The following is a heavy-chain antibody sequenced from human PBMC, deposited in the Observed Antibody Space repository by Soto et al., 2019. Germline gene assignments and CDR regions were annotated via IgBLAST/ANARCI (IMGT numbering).Heavy chain of an antibody. D-gene: IGHD3-10*01. Sequence: GASVKVSCKASGDTFNFYSINWVRQAPGLGLEWMGRVNPIVSMSNYAQKFQGRVTMTADKSTSTAYMELSSLRSEDTAIYYCVSSYGSGYRAFDYWGPGALVTVAS. CDR2: VNPIVSMS. J-gene: IGHJ4*02. CDR1: GDTFNFYS. CDR3: VSSYGSGYRAFDY. V-gene: IGHV1-69*02.